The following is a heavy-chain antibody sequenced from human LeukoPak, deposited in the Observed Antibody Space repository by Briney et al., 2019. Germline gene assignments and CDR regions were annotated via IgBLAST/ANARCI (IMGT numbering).Heavy chain of an antibody. CDR3: ATPPTVTRNY. J-gene: IGHJ4*02. D-gene: IGHD4-17*01. CDR2: ISGSGGRT. V-gene: IGHV3-23*01. CDR1: GFTFSSYA. Sequence: PGGSLRLSCAASGFTFSSYAMSWVRQAPGKGLEWVSSISGSGGRTHYADSVGGRFTISRDNSKNTLYLQMDSLRAEVTAVYYCATPPTVTRNYWGQGTLVTVSS.